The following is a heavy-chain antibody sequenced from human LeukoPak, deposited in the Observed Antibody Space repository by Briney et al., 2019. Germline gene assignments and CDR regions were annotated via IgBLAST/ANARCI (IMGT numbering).Heavy chain of an antibody. V-gene: IGHV1-69*04. CDR1: GGTFSSYA. Sequence: VASVKVSCKASGGTFSSYAISWVQQAPGQGLEWMGRIIPILGIANYAQKFQGRVTITADKSTSTAYMELSSLRSEDTAVYYCARGLMTTNGYYFDYWGQGTLVTVSS. CDR3: ARGLMTTNGYYFDY. CDR2: IIPILGIA. D-gene: IGHD1-1*01. J-gene: IGHJ4*02.